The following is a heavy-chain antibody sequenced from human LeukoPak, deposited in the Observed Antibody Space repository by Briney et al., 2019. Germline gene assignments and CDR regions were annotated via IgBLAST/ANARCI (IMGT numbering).Heavy chain of an antibody. D-gene: IGHD1-1*01. Sequence: ASVKVSCKASGGTFSSYAISWVRQAPGQGLQWMGWINTNTGNPTYAQGFTGRFVFSLDTSVSTAYLQISSLKAEDTAVYYCARGIGNERRVYWGQGTLVTVSS. CDR1: GGTFSSYA. J-gene: IGHJ4*02. V-gene: IGHV7-4-1*02. CDR3: ARGIGNERRVY. CDR2: INTNTGNP.